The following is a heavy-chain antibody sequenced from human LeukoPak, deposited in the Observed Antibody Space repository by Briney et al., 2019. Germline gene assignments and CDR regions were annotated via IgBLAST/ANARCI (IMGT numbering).Heavy chain of an antibody. CDR1: GYSISSGYY. V-gene: IGHV4-38-2*02. Sequence: SSETLSLTCTVSGYSISSGYYWGWIRQPPGKGLEWIGSIYHSGSTYYNPSLKSRVTISVDTSKNQFSLKLSSVTAADTAVYYCARRVYDSSGYYYYYYMDVWGKGTTVTVSS. J-gene: IGHJ6*03. CDR3: ARRVYDSSGYYYYYYMDV. D-gene: IGHD3-22*01. CDR2: IYHSGST.